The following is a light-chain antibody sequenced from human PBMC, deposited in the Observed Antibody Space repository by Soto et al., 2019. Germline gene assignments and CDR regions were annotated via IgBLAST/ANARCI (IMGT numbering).Light chain of an antibody. CDR3: SSYAGSNNVV. CDR2: DVS. J-gene: IGLJ2*01. V-gene: IGLV2-8*01. CDR1: SSDVGGYNY. Sequence: QSALTQPPSASGSPGQSVTISCTGTSSDVGGYNYVSWYQQHPGKAPKLMIYDVSTRPSVVPDRFSGSKSGNTASLTVSGLQAEDEADYYCSSYAGSNNVVFGGGTKLTVL.